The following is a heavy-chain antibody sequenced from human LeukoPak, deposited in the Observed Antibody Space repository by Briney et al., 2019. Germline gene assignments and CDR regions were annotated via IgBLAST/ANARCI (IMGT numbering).Heavy chain of an antibody. Sequence: GASVKVSCKASGGTFSSYAISWVRQAPGQGLEWMGGIIPIFGTANYAQKFQGRVTITADESTSTAYMELSSLRSEDTAVYYCARAGYCSGGSCYSPPIDYYYYMDVWGKGTTVTVSS. CDR2: IIPIFGTA. CDR3: ARAGYCSGGSCYSPPIDYYYYMDV. D-gene: IGHD2-15*01. CDR1: GGTFSSYA. V-gene: IGHV1-69*13. J-gene: IGHJ6*03.